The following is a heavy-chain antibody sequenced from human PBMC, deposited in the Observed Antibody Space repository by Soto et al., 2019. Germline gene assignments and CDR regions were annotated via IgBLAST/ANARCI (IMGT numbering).Heavy chain of an antibody. CDR1: GFNFSDAW. Sequence: GGSLRLSCVASGFNFSDAWMTWVRQAPGKGLEWVGRIKDRDYGGTADYAASVKGRFTMSRDDSTNMLFLQMNSLKSEDTAVYYCTTNDYWGQGTHVTLSS. CDR3: TTNDY. V-gene: IGHV3-15*01. J-gene: IGHJ4*02. CDR2: IKDRDYGGTA.